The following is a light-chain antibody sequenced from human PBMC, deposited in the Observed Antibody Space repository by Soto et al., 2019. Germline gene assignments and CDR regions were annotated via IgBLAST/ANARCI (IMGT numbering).Light chain of an antibody. V-gene: IGLV2-14*03. CDR3: SSYRSGSTTVV. CDR1: TNDIAVYSY. CDR2: DVT. Sequence: QSALTQPASVSGSPGQSITISCTGTTNDIAVYSYVAWYQQHPGKAPNLMIYDVTTRPSGVSDRFSGSKSGDTASLTISGLQAGDEAIYYCSSYRSGSTTVVFGGGTKLTVL. J-gene: IGLJ3*02.